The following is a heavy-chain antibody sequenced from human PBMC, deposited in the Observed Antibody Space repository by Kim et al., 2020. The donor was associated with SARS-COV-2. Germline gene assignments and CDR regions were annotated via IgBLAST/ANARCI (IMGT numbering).Heavy chain of an antibody. CDR2: ISSNGGST. CDR1: GFTFSSYA. CDR3: VKDLYDSSGYYAFDY. V-gene: IGHV3-64D*06. D-gene: IGHD3-22*01. Sequence: GGSLRLSCSASGFTFSSYAMHWVRQAPGKGLEYVSAISSNGGSTYYADSVKGRFTISRDNSKNTLYLQMSSLRAEDTAVYYCVKDLYDSSGYYAFDYWGQGTLVTVSS. J-gene: IGHJ4*02.